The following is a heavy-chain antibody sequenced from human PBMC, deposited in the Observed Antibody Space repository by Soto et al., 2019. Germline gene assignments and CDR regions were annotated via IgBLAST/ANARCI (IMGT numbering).Heavy chain of an antibody. J-gene: IGHJ4*02. CDR3: SKKPGPLGVVICFGY. V-gene: IGHV3-23*01. CDR2: IRGRRGSP. Sequence: GGSLRLSCAASGTTFSSYAMSWVRQAPGKGLEWVSAIRGRRGSPYYADSVKGRFTISRDNSMNTLYLHMNSLRAEDTAVYYCSKKPGPLGVVICFGYWGQGTLVTVSS. D-gene: IGHD3-3*01. CDR1: GTTFSSYA.